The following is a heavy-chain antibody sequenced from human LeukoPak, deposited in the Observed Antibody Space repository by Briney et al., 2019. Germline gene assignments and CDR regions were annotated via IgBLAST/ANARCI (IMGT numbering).Heavy chain of an antibody. CDR3: ARDYRWFDP. CDR1: GGSISSYY. V-gene: IGHV4-39*07. D-gene: IGHD1-14*01. CDR2: IFYSGRT. Sequence: SETLSLTCIVSGGSISSYYWGWIRQPPGKGLEWIGSIFYSGRTYYNPSLKSRVTTSVDTSKNQFSLKLSSVTAADTAVYYCARDYRWFDPWGQGTLVTVSS. J-gene: IGHJ5*02.